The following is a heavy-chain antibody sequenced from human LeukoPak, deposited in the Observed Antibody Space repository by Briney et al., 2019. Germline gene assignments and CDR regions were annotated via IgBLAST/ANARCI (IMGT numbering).Heavy chain of an antibody. Sequence: PGGSLRLSCVASGFTLSSYWVTWVRQAPGKGLEWVANIRQDGSDKYYMESAKGRFTISRDNAKNSVYLQMNSLRVEDTAVYYCARGIAVAGSYWGQGTLVTVSS. CDR3: ARGIAVAGSY. J-gene: IGHJ4*02. V-gene: IGHV3-7*03. D-gene: IGHD6-13*01. CDR2: IRQDGSDK. CDR1: GFTLSSYW.